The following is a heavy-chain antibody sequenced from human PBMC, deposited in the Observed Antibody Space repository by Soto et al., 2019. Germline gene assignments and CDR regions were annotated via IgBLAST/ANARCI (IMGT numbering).Heavy chain of an antibody. Sequence: QVRLVESGGGVVQPGRSLRLSCAASGFTFSNYAMHWVRQAPGKGLEWVAVMSFDETKKYHAASVEGRFTISRDNFQNTLDLQMNSLRAEDTALYYCARSHAAYYYDTTGFFFGLDVWGQGTRVVVSS. V-gene: IGHV3-30-3*01. CDR1: GFTFSNYA. CDR3: ARSHAAYYYDTTGFFFGLDV. D-gene: IGHD3-22*01. CDR2: MSFDETKK. J-gene: IGHJ6*02.